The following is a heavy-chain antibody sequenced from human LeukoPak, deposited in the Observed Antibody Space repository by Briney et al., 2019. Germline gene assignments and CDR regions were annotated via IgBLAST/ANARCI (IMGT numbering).Heavy chain of an antibody. D-gene: IGHD5-18*01. CDR3: ARAKSGGYSYGYYFDY. J-gene: IGHJ4*02. V-gene: IGHV4-30-4*08. CDR2: IYYSGST. Sequence: SETLSLTCTVSGGSISSGDYYWSWIRQPPGKGLEWIGYIYYSGSTYYNPSLKSRVTISVDTSKNQFSLKLSSVTAADTAVYYCARAKSGGYSYGYYFDYWGQGTLVTVYS. CDR1: GGSISSGDYY.